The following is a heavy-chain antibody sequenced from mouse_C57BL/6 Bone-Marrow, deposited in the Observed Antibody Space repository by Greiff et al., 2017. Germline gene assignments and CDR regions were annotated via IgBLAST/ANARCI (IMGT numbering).Heavy chain of an antibody. CDR2: IYPGVGDT. D-gene: IGHD1-1*01. CDR1: GYAFSSSW. Sequence: VQLQQSGPELVKPGASVKISCKASGYAFSSSWMNWVKQRPGKGLEWIGRIYPGVGDTNYNGKFKGKATLTADKSSSTAYMQLSSLTSEDSAVYFCARGGYYYYGSSYEWVDYWGQGTTLTVAS. V-gene: IGHV1-82*01. CDR3: ARGGYYYYGSSYEWVDY. J-gene: IGHJ2*01.